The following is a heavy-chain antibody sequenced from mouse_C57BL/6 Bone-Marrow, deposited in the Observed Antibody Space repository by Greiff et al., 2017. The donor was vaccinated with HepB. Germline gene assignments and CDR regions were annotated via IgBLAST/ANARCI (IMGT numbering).Heavy chain of an antibody. J-gene: IGHJ3*01. Sequence: DVMLVESGGGLVKPGGSLKLSCAASGFTFSSYTMSWVRQTPEKRLEWVATISGGGGNTYYPDSVKGRFTISRDNAKNTLYLQMSSLRSEDTALYYCARHRGYDGPWFAYWGQGTLVTVSA. CDR1: GFTFSSYT. CDR2: ISGGGGNT. V-gene: IGHV5-9*01. D-gene: IGHD2-3*01. CDR3: ARHRGYDGPWFAY.